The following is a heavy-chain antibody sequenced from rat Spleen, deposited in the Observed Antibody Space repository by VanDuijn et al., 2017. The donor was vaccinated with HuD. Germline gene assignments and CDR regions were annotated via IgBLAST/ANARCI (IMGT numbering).Heavy chain of an antibody. Sequence: EVQLVESGGGLVQPGRSMKLSCAASGFTFSNYHMAWVRQSPTKGLEWIASISTGGGNTYYRDSVKGRFTISRDNAKNTQYLEMDSLRSEDTATYYCARGYVMDAWGQGASVTVSS. V-gene: IGHV5-25*01. CDR1: GFTFSNYH. J-gene: IGHJ4*01. CDR3: ARGYVMDA. CDR2: ISTGGGNT.